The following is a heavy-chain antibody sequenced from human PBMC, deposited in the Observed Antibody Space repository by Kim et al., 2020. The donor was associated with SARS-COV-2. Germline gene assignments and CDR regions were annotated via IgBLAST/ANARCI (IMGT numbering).Heavy chain of an antibody. CDR3: AKETQVVTAFDP. CDR1: GFTFSSYG. V-gene: IGHV3-30*18. D-gene: IGHD2-21*02. Sequence: GGSLRLSCAASGFTFSSYGMHWVRQAPGKGLEWVAVISYDGSNKYYADSVKGRFTISRDNSKNTLYLQMNSLRAEDTAVYYCAKETQVVTAFDPWGQGTLVTVSS. CDR2: ISYDGSNK. J-gene: IGHJ5*02.